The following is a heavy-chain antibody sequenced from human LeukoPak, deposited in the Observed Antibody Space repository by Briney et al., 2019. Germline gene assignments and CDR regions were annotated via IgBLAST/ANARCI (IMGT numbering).Heavy chain of an antibody. CDR2: IYYSGST. D-gene: IGHD1-26*01. J-gene: IGHJ4*02. CDR1: GGSMSSSSYY. Sequence: SETLSLTCTVSGGSMSSSSYYWGWIRQPPGKGLDWIGSIYYSGSTYYNPSLKSRVTISVDTSKNQLSLKLSSVTAADTAVYYCARHTSGSYGLDYWGQGTLVTVSS. V-gene: IGHV4-39*01. CDR3: ARHTSGSYGLDY.